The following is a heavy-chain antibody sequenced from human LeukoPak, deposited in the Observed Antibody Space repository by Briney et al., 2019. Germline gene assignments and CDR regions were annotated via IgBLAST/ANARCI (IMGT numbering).Heavy chain of an antibody. CDR3: AKELDTMFFDY. CDR2: AGWAGGTT. J-gene: IGHJ4*02. Sequence: PGGSLRLSCATSGFNFDRYTIHWVRQAPGKGLEWVSLAGWAGGTTFYSDSVRGRFTISRDSGRKSVYLQMNSLTTDDTAFYFCAKELDTMFFDYWGQGALVTVFS. D-gene: IGHD3-10*02. V-gene: IGHV3-43*01. CDR1: GFNFDRYT.